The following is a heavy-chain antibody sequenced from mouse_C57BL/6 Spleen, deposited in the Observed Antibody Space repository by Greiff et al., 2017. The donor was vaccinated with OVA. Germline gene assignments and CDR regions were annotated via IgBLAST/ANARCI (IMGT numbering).Heavy chain of an antibody. V-gene: IGHV5-6*01. CDR2: ISSGGSYT. J-gene: IGHJ2*01. CDR3: AKIYYANY. CDR1: GFTFSSYG. D-gene: IGHD1-1*01. Sequence: EVKLVESGGDLVKPGGSLKLSCAASGFTFSSYGMSWVRQTPDKRLEWVATISSGGSYTYYPDSVKGRFTISRDNAKNTLYLQMSSLKSEDTAMNYCAKIYYANYWGQGTTLTVSS.